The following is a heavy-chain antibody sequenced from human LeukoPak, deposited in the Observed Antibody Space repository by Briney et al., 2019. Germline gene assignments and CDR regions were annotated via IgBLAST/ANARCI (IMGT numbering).Heavy chain of an antibody. CDR1: GFTFSSYG. V-gene: IGHV3-33*06. Sequence: GGSLRLSCAASGFTFSSYGMHWVRQAPGKGLEWVAVIWYDGSNKYYADSVKGRFTISRDNSKNTLYLQINSLRGEDTAVYYCAKGKYSSGGVPDYWGQGTLVTVSS. D-gene: IGHD6-19*01. CDR3: AKGKYSSGGVPDY. J-gene: IGHJ4*02. CDR2: IWYDGSNK.